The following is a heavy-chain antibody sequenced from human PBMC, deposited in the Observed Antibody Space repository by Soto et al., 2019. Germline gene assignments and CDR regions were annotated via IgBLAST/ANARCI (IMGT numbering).Heavy chain of an antibody. Sequence: ETLSPTGTVSSDSISSDYWNWIRQPPGKRLEWIGYISYSGSTDYNPSLKSRVTISGDTSKNQFSLKVSSVTAADTAVYYCARGTSWQLPFDYWGQGTLVTVYS. V-gene: IGHV4-59*01. CDR2: ISYSGST. J-gene: IGHJ4*02. CDR3: ARGTSWQLPFDY. CDR1: SDSISSDY. D-gene: IGHD6-13*01.